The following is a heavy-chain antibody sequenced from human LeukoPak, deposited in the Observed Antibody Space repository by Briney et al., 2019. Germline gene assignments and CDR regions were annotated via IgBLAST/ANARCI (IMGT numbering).Heavy chain of an antibody. CDR1: GYTFTSYD. V-gene: IGHV1-8*01. D-gene: IGHD3-22*01. J-gene: IGHJ1*01. CDR3: ARVTYYYDSSGYSKPEYFQH. CDR2: MNPNSGNT. Sequence: ASVKVSCKASGYTFTSYDINWVRQATGQGLEWMGWMNPNSGNTGYAQKFQGRVTMTRNTSMSTAYMELSSLRSEDTAVYYCARVTYYYDSSGYSKPEYFQHWGQGTLVTVSS.